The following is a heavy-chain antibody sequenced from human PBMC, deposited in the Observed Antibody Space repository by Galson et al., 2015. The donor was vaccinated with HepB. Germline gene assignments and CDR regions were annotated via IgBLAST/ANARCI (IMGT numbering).Heavy chain of an antibody. CDR3: ARGALGVVVGGTQNTWFGP. V-gene: IGHV1-18*01. Sequence: SVKVSCMDSGCTFSTYSIAWVRQAPGQGLEWMGCISPYNRNTDYAQKFQGRVTMTTDTPTTTAFMELRSLRSDDTAVYYCARGALGVVVGGTQNTWFGPWGQGTLVTVSS. CDR2: ISPYNRNT. D-gene: IGHD2-15*01. CDR1: GCTFSTYS. J-gene: IGHJ5*02.